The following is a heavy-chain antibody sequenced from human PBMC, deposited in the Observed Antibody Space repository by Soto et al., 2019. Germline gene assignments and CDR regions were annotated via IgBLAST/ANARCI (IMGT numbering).Heavy chain of an antibody. CDR3: ARSGSSAWSVYYYGLDV. Sequence: SETLSLTCTVSGGSISSYYWSWIRQPPGKGLEWIGYIYYSGSTNYNPSLKSRVTMSVDTSKNQFSLKLTSVTAADTAVYYCARSGSSAWSVYYYGLDVWGQGTTVTVSS. J-gene: IGHJ6*02. D-gene: IGHD6-19*01. CDR1: GGSISSYY. V-gene: IGHV4-59*01. CDR2: IYYSGST.